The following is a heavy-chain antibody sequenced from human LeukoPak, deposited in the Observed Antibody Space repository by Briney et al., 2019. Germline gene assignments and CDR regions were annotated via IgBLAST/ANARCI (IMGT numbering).Heavy chain of an antibody. Sequence: SETLSLTCTVSGGSISSYYWSWIRQPPGKGLEWIGYIYYSGSTNYNPSLKSRVTISVDTSKNQFSLKLSSVTAADTAVYYCARGSSRYSSSWNNWFDPWGQGTLVTVSS. CDR1: GGSISSYY. J-gene: IGHJ5*02. CDR3: ARGSSRYSSSWNNWFDP. D-gene: IGHD6-13*01. CDR2: IYYSGST. V-gene: IGHV4-59*01.